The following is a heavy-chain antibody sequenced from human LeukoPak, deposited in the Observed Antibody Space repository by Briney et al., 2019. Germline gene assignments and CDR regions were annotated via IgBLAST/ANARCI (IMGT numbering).Heavy chain of an antibody. V-gene: IGHV1-18*01. CDR2: ISSYNGGT. D-gene: IGHD3-10*01. CDR3: ARGRMEMVVLWFGELSEYYMDV. J-gene: IGHJ6*03. CDR1: GFTFTSYG. Sequence: GSVKVSCKASGFTFTSYGISWVRPAPGQGLEWMGWISSYNGGTNYAEKLQGQVTVTTDRTTSPAYMEMRSLRSNDTAVYYCARGRMEMVVLWFGELSEYYMDVWGKGTTVTVSS.